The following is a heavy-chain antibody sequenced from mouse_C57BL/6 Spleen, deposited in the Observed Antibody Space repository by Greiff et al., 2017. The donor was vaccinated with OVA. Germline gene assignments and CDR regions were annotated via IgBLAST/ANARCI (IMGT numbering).Heavy chain of an antibody. D-gene: IGHD1-1*01. CDR1: GYSFTGYY. V-gene: IGHV1-42*01. CDR3: ARGEGYYGSSYLFAY. Sequence: EVQLQESGPELVKPGASVKISCKASGYSFTGYYMNWVKQSPEKSLEWIGEINPSTGGTTYNQKFKAKATLTVDKSSSTAYMQLKSLTSEDSAVYYCARGEGYYGSSYLFAYWGQGTLVTVSA. CDR2: INPSTGGT. J-gene: IGHJ3*01.